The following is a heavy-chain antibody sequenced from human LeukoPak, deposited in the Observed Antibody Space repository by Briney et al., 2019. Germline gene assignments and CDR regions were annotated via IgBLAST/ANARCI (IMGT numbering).Heavy chain of an antibody. CDR1: GFTFSSYW. J-gene: IGHJ6*02. CDR2: INSDGSST. CDR3: ARDLSPGDYYDSSGYPGYGMDV. D-gene: IGHD3-22*01. V-gene: IGHV3-74*01. Sequence: GGSLRLSCAASGFTFSSYWMHWVRQAPGKGLVWVSRINSDGSSTNYADSLKGRFTISRDNAKNTLYLQMNSLRAEDTAVYYCARDLSPGDYYDSSGYPGYGMDVWGQGTTVTVSS.